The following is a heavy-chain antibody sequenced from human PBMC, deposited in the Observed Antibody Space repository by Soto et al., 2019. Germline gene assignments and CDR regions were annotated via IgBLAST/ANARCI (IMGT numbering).Heavy chain of an antibody. J-gene: IGHJ6*03. V-gene: IGHV1-8*01. Sequence: EASVKVSCKASGYTFTSYDINWVRQATGQGLEWMGWMNPNSGNTGYAQKFQGRVTMTRNTSISTAYMELSSLRSEDTVVYYCARKRNYEDYYYMDVWGKGTTVTVSS. D-gene: IGHD4-4*01. CDR2: MNPNSGNT. CDR1: GYTFTSYD. CDR3: ARKRNYEDYYYMDV.